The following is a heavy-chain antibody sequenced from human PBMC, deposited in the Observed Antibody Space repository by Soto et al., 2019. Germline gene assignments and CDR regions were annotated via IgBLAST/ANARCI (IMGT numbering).Heavy chain of an antibody. CDR2: IKSKTDGGTT. J-gene: IGHJ4*02. D-gene: IGHD3-10*01. V-gene: IGHV3-15*01. CDR1: GFTFNNAW. Sequence: EVQLVESGGGLVKPGGSLRLSCAASGFTFNNAWMSWVRQAPGKGLEWVGRIKSKTDGGTTDYAAPVKGRFTISRDDSKNTLYLQMNSLKTEDTAVYYCTTQAYVLLWFGELLQDRQFDYWGQGTLVTVSS. CDR3: TTQAYVLLWFGELLQDRQFDY.